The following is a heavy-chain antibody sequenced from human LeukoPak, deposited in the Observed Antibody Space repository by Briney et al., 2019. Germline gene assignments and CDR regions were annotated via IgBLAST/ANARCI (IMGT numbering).Heavy chain of an antibody. CDR2: ISYDESDK. CDR3: AKGVVAATNAAYYGMDV. CDR1: GFTFDDYA. V-gene: IGHV3-30*18. D-gene: IGHD2-15*01. Sequence: GGSLRLSCAASGFTFDDYAMNWVRQVPGRGLEWVAVISYDESDKYYADSVKGRFTISRDNSKNTLYLQMNSLRPEDTAVYYCAKGVVAATNAAYYGMDVWGQGTTVTVSS. J-gene: IGHJ6*02.